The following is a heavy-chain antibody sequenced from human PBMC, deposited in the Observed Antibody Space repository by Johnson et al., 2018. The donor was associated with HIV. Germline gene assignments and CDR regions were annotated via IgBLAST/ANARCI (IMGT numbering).Heavy chain of an antibody. V-gene: IGHV3-30*02. CDR2: IRYDGTNK. J-gene: IGHJ3*02. CDR3: ARVYSSSSAHAFDI. D-gene: IGHD6-6*01. CDR1: VFTFSSYG. Sequence: QVQLVESGGGVVQPGGSLRLSCAASVFTFSSYGMHWVRQAPGKGLEWVAFIRYDGTNKYYADSVKGRFTISRDNSKNTLYLQMNSLRAEDTAVYYCARVYSSSSAHAFDIWGQGTMVTVSS.